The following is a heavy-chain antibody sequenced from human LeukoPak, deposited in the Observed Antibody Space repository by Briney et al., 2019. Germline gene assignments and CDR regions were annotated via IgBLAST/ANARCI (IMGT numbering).Heavy chain of an antibody. J-gene: IGHJ5*02. D-gene: IGHD3-3*01. Sequence: RASVKVSCKASGYTFTSYDINWVRQATGQGLEWMGWMNPNSGNTGYAQKFQGRVTMTRKTSISTAYMELSGLRSEDTAVYYCASAIFPYGWFDLWGQGTLVTVSS. CDR1: GYTFTSYD. CDR2: MNPNSGNT. V-gene: IGHV1-8*01. CDR3: ASAIFPYGWFDL.